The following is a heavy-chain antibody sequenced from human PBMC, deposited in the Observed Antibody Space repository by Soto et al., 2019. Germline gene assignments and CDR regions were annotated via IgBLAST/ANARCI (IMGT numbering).Heavy chain of an antibody. D-gene: IGHD3-10*01. V-gene: IGHV3-30*18. CDR2: ISYDGSNK. CDR1: GFTFSSYG. J-gene: IGHJ4*02. CDR3: AKITHPKAHFDY. Sequence: GSLRLSCAASGFTFSSYGMHWVRQAPGKGLEWVAVISYDGSNKYYADSVKGRFTISRDNSKNTLYLQMNSLRAEDTAVYYCAKITHPKAHFDYWGQGTLVTVSS.